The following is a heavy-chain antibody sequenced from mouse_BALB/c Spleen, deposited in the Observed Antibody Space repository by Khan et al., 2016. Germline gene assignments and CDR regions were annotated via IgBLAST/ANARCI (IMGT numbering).Heavy chain of an antibody. D-gene: IGHD4-1*01. CDR3: ASSTGIAWFAD. CDR2: ISSGSSTI. CDR1: GFTFSSVG. J-gene: IGHJ3*01. V-gene: IGHV5-17*02. Sequence: EVELVESGGGLVQPGGSRKLSCAVSGFTFSSVGMHWVRQAPEKGREWVAYISSGSSTIYYADTVKGRFTITRDNPKNNLFLQMTSLRSEDTDMYYVASSTGIAWFADWGLGTVVTVTA.